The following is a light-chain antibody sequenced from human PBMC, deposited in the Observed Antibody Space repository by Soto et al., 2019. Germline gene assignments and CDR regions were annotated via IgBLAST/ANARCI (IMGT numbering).Light chain of an antibody. CDR2: EGT. V-gene: IGLV2-23*01. CDR3: SSYAGSSARVV. Sequence: QSALTQPASVSGSPGQSITISCTRSSTDFENYNLVSWYQHCPDKAPKLILYEGTKRPSEISDRFSGYESDTTASLIISGLQPEDEADYYCSSYAGSSARVVFGGGTQVTVL. CDR1: STDFENYNL. J-gene: IGLJ2*01.